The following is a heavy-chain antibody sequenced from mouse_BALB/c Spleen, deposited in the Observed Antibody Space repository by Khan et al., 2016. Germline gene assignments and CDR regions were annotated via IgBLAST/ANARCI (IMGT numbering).Heavy chain of an antibody. D-gene: IGHD1-1*01. CDR2: IDPFNGGT. Sequence: VQLQQSGPELMKPGASVKISCKASGYSFTSYYMHWVKQSHGKSLEWLGYIDPFNGGTSYNQKFKGKATLTVDKSSSTAYMHHSSLTSEDPVVFYCASSTQSFYAMDYWGQGTSVTVSS. CDR1: GYSFTSYY. CDR3: ASSTQSFYAMDY. J-gene: IGHJ4*01. V-gene: IGHV1S135*01.